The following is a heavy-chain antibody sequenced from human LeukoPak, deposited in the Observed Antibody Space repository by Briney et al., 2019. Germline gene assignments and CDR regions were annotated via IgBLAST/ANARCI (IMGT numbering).Heavy chain of an antibody. CDR2: IRYDGNEK. CDR3: LKDVVRQQWSENY. V-gene: IGHV3-30*02. J-gene: IGHJ4*02. Sequence: GGSLRLSCSTSGFTFSSYGMHWVRQAPGKGLEWVAFIRYDGNEKYYGDSVTGRFTISRDNSKNTLYLQMNSLRADDTAVCYCLKDVVRQQWSENYWGEGSLVTVSS. CDR1: GFTFSSYG. D-gene: IGHD6-19*01.